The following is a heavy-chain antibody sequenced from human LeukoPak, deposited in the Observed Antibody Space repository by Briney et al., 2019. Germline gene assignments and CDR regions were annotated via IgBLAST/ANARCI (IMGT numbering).Heavy chain of an antibody. Sequence: PGGSLRLSCAASGFTFSSYNMNWVRQAPGKGLEWVSYISDSSTTIYYADSVKGRFTISRDSAKNSLYLQMNSLRAEDTAVYYCARDRGGAYDFWSGYYTGYFDYWGQGTLVPVSS. CDR3: ARDRGGAYDFWSGYYTGYFDY. CDR2: ISDSSTTI. D-gene: IGHD3-3*01. V-gene: IGHV3-48*01. CDR1: GFTFSSYN. J-gene: IGHJ4*02.